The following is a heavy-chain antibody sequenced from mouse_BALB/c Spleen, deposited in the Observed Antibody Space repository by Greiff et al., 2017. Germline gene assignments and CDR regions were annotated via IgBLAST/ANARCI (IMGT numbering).Heavy chain of an antibody. CDR1: GFSLTSYG. CDR3: ASYYDYGDWYFDV. V-gene: IGHV2-4-1*01. J-gene: IGHJ1*01. CDR2: IWSGGST. Sequence: VMLVESGPGLVQPSQSLSITCTVSGFSLTSYGVHWVRQSPGKGLEWLGVIWSGGSTDYNAAFISRLSISKDNSKSQVFFKMNSLQADDTAIYYCASYYDYGDWYFDVWGAGTTVTVSS. D-gene: IGHD2-4*01.